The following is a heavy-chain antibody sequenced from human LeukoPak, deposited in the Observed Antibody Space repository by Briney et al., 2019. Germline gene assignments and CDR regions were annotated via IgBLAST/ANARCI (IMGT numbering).Heavy chain of an antibody. Sequence: ASVKVSCKASGGTFSSYAISWVRQAPGQGLEWMGWINPNSGGTNYAQKFQGRVTMTRDTSISTAYMELSRLRSDDTAVYYCARGAAVAGITDYWGQGTLVTVSS. CDR2: INPNSGGT. V-gene: IGHV1-2*02. CDR1: GGTFSSYA. J-gene: IGHJ4*02. CDR3: ARGAAVAGITDY. D-gene: IGHD6-19*01.